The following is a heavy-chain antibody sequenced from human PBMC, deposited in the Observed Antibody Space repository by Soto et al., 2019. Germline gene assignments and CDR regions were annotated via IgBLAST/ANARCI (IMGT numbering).Heavy chain of an antibody. CDR1: GYTFSSSA. V-gene: IGHV1-58*01. CDR3: ATRIGNIGWYWLDT. D-gene: IGHD6-19*01. Sequence: HLEQSGAEVKRPGASVTVSCKASGYTFSSSAVQWVRQARGQPLEWIGWIVLGNGNTNYAQKFQQRVTITREMSTSTAYMEVRSLTYEDTAVYYCATRIGNIGWYWLDTWGQGTLVTVSS. CDR2: IVLGNGNT. J-gene: IGHJ5*02.